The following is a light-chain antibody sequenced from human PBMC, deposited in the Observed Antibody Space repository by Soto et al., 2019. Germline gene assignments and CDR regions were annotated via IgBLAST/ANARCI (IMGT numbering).Light chain of an antibody. V-gene: IGKV1-39*01. Sequence: DIQMTQSPTSLSASVGDRVTITCRASQAINTYLNWYRQRPGKAPELLIYTASNLQSGVPPRFSGCGSGTDFTLTISSLHPEDFATYFCQQSYSTPPAFGGGT. CDR1: QAINTY. CDR2: TAS. J-gene: IGKJ4*01. CDR3: QQSYSTPPA.